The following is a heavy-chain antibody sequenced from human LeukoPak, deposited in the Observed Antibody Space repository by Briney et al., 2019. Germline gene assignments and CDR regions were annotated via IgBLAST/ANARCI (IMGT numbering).Heavy chain of an antibody. Sequence: GGSLRLSCAASRFIFSNHGMTWVRQAPGKGLEEWAMINQDGSDKYYADSVKGRVTISRDKAKNSLDLQMNSLRVDDTAVYYCARGATYGGGDYWGQGTLVTASS. CDR2: INQDGSDK. D-gene: IGHD4-23*01. CDR3: ARGATYGGGDY. CDR1: RFIFSNHG. V-gene: IGHV3-7*01. J-gene: IGHJ4*02.